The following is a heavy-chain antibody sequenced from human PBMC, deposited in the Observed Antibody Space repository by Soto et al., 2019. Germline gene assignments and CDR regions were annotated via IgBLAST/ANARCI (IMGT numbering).Heavy chain of an antibody. Sequence: QVQLVESGGGVVQPGRSLRLSCAASGFTFSSYGMHWVRQAPGKGLEWVAVISYDGSNKYYADSVKGRFTISRDNSKNTLYLQMNSLRAEDTAVYYCAKAPPYYYGSGSYFDYWGQGTLVTVSS. V-gene: IGHV3-30*18. CDR2: ISYDGSNK. CDR3: AKAPPYYYGSGSYFDY. CDR1: GFTFSSYG. D-gene: IGHD3-10*01. J-gene: IGHJ4*02.